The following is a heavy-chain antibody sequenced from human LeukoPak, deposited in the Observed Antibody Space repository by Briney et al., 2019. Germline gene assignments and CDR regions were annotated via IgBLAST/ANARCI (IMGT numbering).Heavy chain of an antibody. D-gene: IGHD5-18*01. Sequence: GGSLRLSCAASGFTFSSYWMSWVRQAPGKGLEWVANIKQDGSEKYYVDSVKGRFTISRDNANNSLSLQMNSLRAEDTAVYYCARGWIQLWPFDYWGQGTLVTVSS. CDR1: GFTFSSYW. CDR3: ARGWIQLWPFDY. J-gene: IGHJ4*02. V-gene: IGHV3-7*01. CDR2: IKQDGSEK.